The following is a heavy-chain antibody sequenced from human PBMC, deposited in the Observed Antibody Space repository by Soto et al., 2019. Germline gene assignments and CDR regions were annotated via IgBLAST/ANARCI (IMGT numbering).Heavy chain of an antibody. CDR2: IWYDGSNK. CDR3: AKDIAAAGTPGFDY. CDR1: GFTFSSYG. J-gene: IGHJ4*02. Sequence: QVQLVESGGGVVQPGRSLRLSCAASGFTFSSYGMHWVRQAPGKGLEWVAVIWYDGSNKYYADSVKGRFTISRDNSKNTLYLQMNRLRAEDTAVYYCAKDIAAAGTPGFDYWGQGTLVTVSS. D-gene: IGHD6-13*01. V-gene: IGHV3-33*06.